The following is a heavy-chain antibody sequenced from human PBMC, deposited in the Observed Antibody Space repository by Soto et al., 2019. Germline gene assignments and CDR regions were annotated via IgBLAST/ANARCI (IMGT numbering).Heavy chain of an antibody. J-gene: IGHJ4*02. Sequence: QPGGSLRLSCAASGFIFSSYAMHWVRQAPGKGLECVAIISYDGSNRYYADSVKGRFTISRDNSKNTVYLQMNSLRAENTAVYYCARGQTVMYYFDYWGQGTLVTVSS. CDR3: ARGQTVMYYFDY. CDR2: ISYDGSNR. D-gene: IGHD2-21*02. V-gene: IGHV3-30-3*01. CDR1: GFIFSSYA.